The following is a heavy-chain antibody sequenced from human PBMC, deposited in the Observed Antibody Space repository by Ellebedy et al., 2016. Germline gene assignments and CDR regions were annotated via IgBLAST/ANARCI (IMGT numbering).Heavy chain of an antibody. D-gene: IGHD3-22*01. Sequence: GESLKISCAAPGITVSSNYMSWVRQTPGRGPEWVSIIYSGGETDYADSVKGRFTISRDNSRNTLYLQMNNLRAEDTAVYYCARDLDDSSGYYYPMIDYWGQGTLVTVSS. V-gene: IGHV3-66*01. CDR3: ARDLDDSSGYYYPMIDY. J-gene: IGHJ4*02. CDR2: IYSGGET. CDR1: GITVSSNY.